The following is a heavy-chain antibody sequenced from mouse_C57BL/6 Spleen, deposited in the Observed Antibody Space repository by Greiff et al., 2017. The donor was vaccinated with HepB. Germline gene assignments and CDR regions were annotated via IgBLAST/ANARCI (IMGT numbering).Heavy chain of an antibody. Sequence: DVKLQESGTVLARPGASVKMSCKTSGYTFTSYWMHWVKQRPGQGLEWIGAIYPGNSDTSYNQKFKGKAKLTAVTSASTAYMELSSMTNEDSAVYYCTRSPHYYGSSYWYFDVWGTRTTVTVSS. D-gene: IGHD1-1*01. CDR2: IYPGNSDT. CDR1: GYTFTSYW. CDR3: TRSPHYYGSSYWYFDV. V-gene: IGHV1-5*01. J-gene: IGHJ1*03.